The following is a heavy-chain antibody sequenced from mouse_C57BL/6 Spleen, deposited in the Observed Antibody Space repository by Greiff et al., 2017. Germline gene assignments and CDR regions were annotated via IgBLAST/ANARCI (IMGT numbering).Heavy chain of an antibody. J-gene: IGHJ2*01. CDR2: IDPSNSYT. CDR1: GYTFTSYW. CDR3: ARRGAGDYFDY. V-gene: IGHV1-59*01. Sequence: VKLQQPGAELVRPGTSVKLSCKASGYTFTSYWMHWVKQRPGQGLEWIGVIDPSNSYTNYNEKFKGKATLTVDTSSSTAYMQLSSLTSEDSAVYYCARRGAGDYFDYWGQGTTLTVSS.